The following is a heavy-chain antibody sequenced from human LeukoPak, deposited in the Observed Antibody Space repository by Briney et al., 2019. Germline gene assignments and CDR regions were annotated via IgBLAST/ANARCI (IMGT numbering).Heavy chain of an antibody. CDR2: ISYDGSNK. Sequence: GGSLGLSCAASQFTFSSYAMHWVRQAPGKGLEWVAVISYDGSNKYYADSVKGRFTISRDNSKNTLYLQTNSLRAEDTAVYYCARDPVPNEPLFLYYFDYWGQGTLVTVSS. CDR3: ARDPVPNEPLFLYYFDY. J-gene: IGHJ4*02. V-gene: IGHV3-30-3*01. D-gene: IGHD3-3*01. CDR1: QFTFSSYA.